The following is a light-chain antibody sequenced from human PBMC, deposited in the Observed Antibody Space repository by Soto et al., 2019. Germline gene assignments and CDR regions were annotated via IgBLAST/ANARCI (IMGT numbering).Light chain of an antibody. V-gene: IGKV1-27*01. CDR1: QGISTY. Sequence: DIPMTQSPSSLSASVGERVTITCRASQGISTYLVWYQQKPGTVPKLLIFAASTLQSGVPSRFSGSGSGTDFTLTISSLQPEDVATYYCQNYNGAPWTFGQGTKVEIK. J-gene: IGKJ1*01. CDR3: QNYNGAPWT. CDR2: AAS.